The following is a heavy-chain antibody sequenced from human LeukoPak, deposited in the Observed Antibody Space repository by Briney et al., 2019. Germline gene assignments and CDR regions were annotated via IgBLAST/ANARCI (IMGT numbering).Heavy chain of an antibody. CDR2: IYYSGST. J-gene: IGHJ4*02. CDR3: ASRKLGNDY. V-gene: IGHV4-59*01. D-gene: IGHD7-27*01. Sequence: SETLSLTCTVSGGSISSFYWSWIRQPPGKGLESIGYIYYSGSTSYSPSLKSRVTISADTSQNQFSLKLSSVTAADTAVYYCASRKLGNDYWGQGTLVTVSS. CDR1: GGSISSFY.